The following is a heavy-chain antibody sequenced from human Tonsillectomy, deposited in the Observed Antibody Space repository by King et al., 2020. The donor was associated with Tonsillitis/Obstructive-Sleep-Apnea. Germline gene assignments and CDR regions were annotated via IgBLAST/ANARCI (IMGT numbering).Heavy chain of an antibody. CDR3: AKGVDFWSGSYYYYCMDV. CDR1: KFTFINYA. Sequence: VQLVESGGGLVQPGGSLRLSCAASKFTFINYAMAWVRQAPGKGLDWVSGISGSGGSTYYADSVKGRFTISRDNSNDTLYLQMNSLTAEDTAVYYCAKGVDFWSGSYYYYCMDVWGEGTTVTVSS. V-gene: IGHV3-23*04. D-gene: IGHD3-3*01. J-gene: IGHJ6*03. CDR2: ISGSGGST.